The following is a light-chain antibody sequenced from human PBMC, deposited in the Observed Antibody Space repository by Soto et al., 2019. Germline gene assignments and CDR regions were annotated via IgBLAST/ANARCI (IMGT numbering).Light chain of an antibody. J-gene: IGKJ1*01. CDR1: QNIASW. CDR2: GGS. V-gene: IGKV1-5*01. Sequence: DIQLTQSASTLSASVGDRVTISCRASQNIASWLAWYQQKPGKAPKILIYGGSTVESGVPSRFSGSGSGTGIPLPLPNPQPCYFASYFCLKYNSFSGTFGQGT. CDR3: LKYNSFSGT.